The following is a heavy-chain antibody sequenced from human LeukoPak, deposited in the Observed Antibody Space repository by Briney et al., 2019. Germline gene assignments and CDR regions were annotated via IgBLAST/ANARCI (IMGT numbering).Heavy chain of an antibody. J-gene: IGHJ3*02. CDR3: ARDPIAAADDAFDI. D-gene: IGHD6-13*01. CDR2: IYSGGST. V-gene: IGHV3-66*01. Sequence: PGGSLRLSCAASGFTFSTYAMSWVRQAPGKGLEWVSVIYSGGSTYYADSVKGRFTISRDNSKNTLYLQMNSLRAEDTAVYYCARDPIAAADDAFDIWGQGTMVTVSS. CDR1: GFTFSTYA.